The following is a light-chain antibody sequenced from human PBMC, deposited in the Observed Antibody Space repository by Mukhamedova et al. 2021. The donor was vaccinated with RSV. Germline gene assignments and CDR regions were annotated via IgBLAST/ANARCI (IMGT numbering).Light chain of an antibody. CDR2: RAS. Sequence: WYQRRVHGKAPKLLISRASSLESGFPSRFSGSGSGTEFTLTISSLQPDDLATYHCQQYRSYSPYTFGQGTKLEI. V-gene: IGKV1-5*03. CDR3: QQYRSYSPYT. J-gene: IGKJ2*01.